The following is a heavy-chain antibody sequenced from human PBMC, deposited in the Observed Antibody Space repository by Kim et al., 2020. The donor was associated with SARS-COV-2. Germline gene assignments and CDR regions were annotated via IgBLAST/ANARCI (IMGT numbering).Heavy chain of an antibody. V-gene: IGHV1-24*01. CDR1: GYTLTELS. CDR2: FDPEDGET. J-gene: IGHJ6*02. D-gene: IGHD6-19*01. Sequence: ASVKVSCKVSGYTLTELSMHWVRQAPGKGLEWMGGFDPEDGETIYAQKFQGRVTMTEDTSTDTAYMELSSLRSEDTAVYYCATDQSSGWRKDMYYYYGMDVWGQGTTVTVSS. CDR3: ATDQSSGWRKDMYYYYGMDV.